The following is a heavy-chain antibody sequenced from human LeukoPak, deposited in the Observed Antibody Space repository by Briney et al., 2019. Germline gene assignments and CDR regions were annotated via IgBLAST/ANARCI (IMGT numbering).Heavy chain of an antibody. CDR3: ARPSSGYYFDYYYYYMDV. D-gene: IGHD3-22*01. CDR2: IIPIFGTA. V-gene: IGHV1-69*05. J-gene: IGHJ6*03. Sequence: SVKVSCKASGGTFSSYAISWVRQAPGQGLEWMGGIIPIFGTANYAQKFQGRVTITTDESTSTAYMELNSLRSEDTAVYYCARPSSGYYFDYYYYYMDVWGKGTTVTVSS. CDR1: GGTFSSYA.